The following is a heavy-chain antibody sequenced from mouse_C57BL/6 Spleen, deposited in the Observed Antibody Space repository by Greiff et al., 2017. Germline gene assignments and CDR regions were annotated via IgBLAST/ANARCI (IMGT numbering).Heavy chain of an antibody. CDR2: IYPSDSET. CDR1: GYTFTSYW. Sequence: QVQLQQSGAELVRPGSSVKLSCKASGYTFTSYWMDWVKQRPGQGLEWIGNIYPSDSETHYNQKFKDKATLTVDKSSSTAYMQLSSLTSEDSAVYYCAREGNFPLDYWGQGTSVTVSA. CDR3: AREGNFPLDY. J-gene: IGHJ4*01. V-gene: IGHV1-61*01.